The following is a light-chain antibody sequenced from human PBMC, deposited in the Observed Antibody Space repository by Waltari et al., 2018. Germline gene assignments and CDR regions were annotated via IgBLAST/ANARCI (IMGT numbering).Light chain of an antibody. Sequence: EIVLTQSPATLSFSPGERATLSCRASQSVSTYLAWYQQKPGQAPRLLIYDASKRATGIPARFSGSGYGTDFTLTISSLEPEDFAVDYCQECSNGLTFGGGTKVEIK. CDR1: QSVSTY. J-gene: IGKJ4*01. CDR2: DAS. V-gene: IGKV3-11*01. CDR3: QECSNGLT.